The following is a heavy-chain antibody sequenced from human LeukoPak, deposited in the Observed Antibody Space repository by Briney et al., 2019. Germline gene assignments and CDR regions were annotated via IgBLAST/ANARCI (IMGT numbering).Heavy chain of an antibody. V-gene: IGHV3-15*01. D-gene: IGHD3-3*02. J-gene: IGHJ4*02. CDR1: GFTFGSAW. CDR2: VKSNTDGGTT. CDR3: TAERHFSFYY. Sequence: GGSLRLSCAASGFTFGSAWMSWVRQAPGKGLEWVGRVKSNTDGGTTDYAAPVKGRFSISRDDSKSTVYLQMNSLKTEDTAVYFCTAERHFSFYYWGQGTLVTVSS.